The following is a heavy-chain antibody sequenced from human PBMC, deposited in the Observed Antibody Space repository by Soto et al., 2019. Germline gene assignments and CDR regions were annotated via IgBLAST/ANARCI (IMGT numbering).Heavy chain of an antibody. V-gene: IGHV3-30*03. CDR3: ERDFLRRAEHGYGMDV. J-gene: IGHJ6*02. CDR2: MSHDAFSQ. D-gene: IGHD6-25*01. CDR1: GFSITHYA. Sequence: QEQLVESGGGVVQPGGSLRLSCKVSGFSITHYAIHWVRHAPGKGLPWVAVMSHDAFSQHIIESLRDRYSLSRDESENTLPRQLDNLRVEDTAPVYCERDFLRRAEHGYGMDVWGQGTTVTVS.